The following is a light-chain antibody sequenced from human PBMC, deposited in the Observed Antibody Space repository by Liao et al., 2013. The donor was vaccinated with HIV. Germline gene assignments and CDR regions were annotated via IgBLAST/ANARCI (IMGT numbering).Light chain of an antibody. CDR3: QVWDSSSDRFWV. J-gene: IGLJ3*02. V-gene: IGLV3-21*04. CDR1: DIGSYS. CDR2: YDS. Sequence: SYELTQPRSLSVAPGTTASITCGGDDIGSYSVHWYQQKPGQAPLLVMHYDSDRPSGIPERFSGSNSGNTATLTISRVEAGDEADYYCQVWDSSSDRFWVFGGGTKLTVV.